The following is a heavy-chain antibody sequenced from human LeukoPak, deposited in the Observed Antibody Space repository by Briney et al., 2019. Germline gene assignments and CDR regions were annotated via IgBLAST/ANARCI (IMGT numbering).Heavy chain of an antibody. D-gene: IGHD3-16*01. CDR2: ISSSGNYI. CDR3: ARSGGGMDDY. Sequence: PGGSLRLSCAASGFTFSSYWMHWVRQAPGKGLEWVSYISSSGNYIYYADSVKGRFTISRDNAKNSLYLQMNSLRAEDTAVYYCARSGGGMDDYWGQGTLVTVSS. V-gene: IGHV3-21*05. CDR1: GFTFSSYW. J-gene: IGHJ4*02.